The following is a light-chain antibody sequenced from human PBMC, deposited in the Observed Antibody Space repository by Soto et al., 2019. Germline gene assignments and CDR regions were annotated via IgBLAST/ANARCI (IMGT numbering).Light chain of an antibody. CDR2: GTS. CDR3: QQYGTSPKT. Sequence: EVVLTQSPGTLSLSRGERATLSCRASERIYSAYLGWYQQKPGQAPRLLIYGTSSRATGIPDRFTGSGSGTEFTLTIIRLEREDFAVYYCQQYGTSPKTFGQGTKVDIK. V-gene: IGKV3-20*01. CDR1: ERIYSAY. J-gene: IGKJ1*01.